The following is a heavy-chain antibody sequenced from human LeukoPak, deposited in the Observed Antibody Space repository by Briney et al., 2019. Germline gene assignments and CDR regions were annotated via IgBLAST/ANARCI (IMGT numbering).Heavy chain of an antibody. CDR1: GFTVSSND. Sequence: GGSLRLSCAASGFTVSSNDMNWVRQAPGKGLEWVSIIHIGNSTYYADSVKGRFTISRDNSKNTLYLQMNSLRAEDTAVYYCVRDTPGGQWLYPLDYWGQGTLVTVSS. CDR2: IHIGNST. D-gene: IGHD6-19*01. J-gene: IGHJ4*02. V-gene: IGHV3-66*01. CDR3: VRDTPGGQWLYPLDY.